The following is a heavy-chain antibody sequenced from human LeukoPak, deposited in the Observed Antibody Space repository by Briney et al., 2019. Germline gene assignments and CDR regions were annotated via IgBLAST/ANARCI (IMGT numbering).Heavy chain of an antibody. CDR2: IYYTGST. CDR1: GGSFSRYY. D-gene: IGHD1-26*01. Sequence: KPSETLSLTCAAYGGSFSRYYWSWIRQPPGKGLEWIAAIYYTGSTYYNPSLRSRVTISVDTSKNQFSLRLTSVTAADTAVYYCTRRPGSRSNWGQGTLVTVAS. V-gene: IGHV4-34*01. J-gene: IGHJ4*02. CDR3: TRRPGSRSN.